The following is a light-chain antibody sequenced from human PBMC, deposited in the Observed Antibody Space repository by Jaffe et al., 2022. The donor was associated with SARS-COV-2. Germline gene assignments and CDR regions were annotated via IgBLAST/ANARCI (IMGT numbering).Light chain of an antibody. V-gene: IGKV1-39*01. Sequence: DIQMTQSPPSLSASVGDRVTITCRPSQSIATFLNWYQQKPGKAPRLLVYSTSTLQSGVPSRFSGSGSGTDFSLTITSLQPEDSATYYCQQSHTVPFTFGPGTKVEIK. CDR1: QSIATF. J-gene: IGKJ3*01. CDR3: QQSHTVPFT. CDR2: STS.